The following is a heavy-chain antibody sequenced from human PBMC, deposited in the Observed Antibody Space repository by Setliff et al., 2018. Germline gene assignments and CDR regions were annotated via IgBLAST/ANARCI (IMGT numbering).Heavy chain of an antibody. Sequence: PGGSLRLSCAASGFTFSSYWMNWVRQAPGKGLEWVANIKQDGSVKNYVDSVKGRFSISRDNTKNSLYLQMNSLRAEDTAVYYCARAHSSTLSVHDYWGQGTLVTVSS. V-gene: IGHV3-7*03. D-gene: IGHD2-2*01. CDR3: ARAHSSTLSVHDY. J-gene: IGHJ4*02. CDR2: IKQDGSVK. CDR1: GFTFSSYW.